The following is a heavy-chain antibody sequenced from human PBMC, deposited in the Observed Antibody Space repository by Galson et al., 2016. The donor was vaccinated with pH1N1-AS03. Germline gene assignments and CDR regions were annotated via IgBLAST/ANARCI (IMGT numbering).Heavy chain of an antibody. J-gene: IGHJ4*02. D-gene: IGHD5-18*01. CDR3: ARIRGYSYYFDY. V-gene: IGHV2-70*11. Sequence: PALVKPTQTLTLTCTFSGFSLTSDGMCVNWIRQPPGKALEWLARIGWDDDKYYSTSLKARLTISKGTSKDQVALTLTNVDPVDTATYYCARIRGYSYYFDYWGQGTLVTVSS. CDR2: IGWDDDK. CDR1: GFSLTSDGMC.